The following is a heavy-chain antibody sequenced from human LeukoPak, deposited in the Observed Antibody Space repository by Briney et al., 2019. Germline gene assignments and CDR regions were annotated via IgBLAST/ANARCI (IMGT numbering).Heavy chain of an antibody. V-gene: IGHV3-48*04. D-gene: IGHD2-2*01. CDR2: ISSSGSTI. CDR1: GFTFSSYS. J-gene: IGHJ5*02. Sequence: GGSLRLSCAASGFTFSSYSMNWVRQAPGKGLEWVSYISSSGSTIYYADSVKGRFTISRDNAKSSLYLQMNSLRAEDTAVYYCARDHVVPAAPGRFDPWGQGTLVTVSS. CDR3: ARDHVVPAAPGRFDP.